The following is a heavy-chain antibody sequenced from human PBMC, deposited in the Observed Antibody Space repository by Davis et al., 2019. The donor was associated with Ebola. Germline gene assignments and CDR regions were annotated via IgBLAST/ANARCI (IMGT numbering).Heavy chain of an antibody. V-gene: IGHV3-33*01. Sequence: GESLKISCAASGIIFSSYGMHWVRQAPGKGLEWVAIIWYDGSNKYYADSVKGRFTISRDDSKNTLYLQMNSLRAEDTAVYYCARGALGMVYGSGVFDYWGQGTLVTVSS. J-gene: IGHJ4*02. D-gene: IGHD3-10*01. CDR2: IWYDGSNK. CDR3: ARGALGMVYGSGVFDY. CDR1: GIIFSSYG.